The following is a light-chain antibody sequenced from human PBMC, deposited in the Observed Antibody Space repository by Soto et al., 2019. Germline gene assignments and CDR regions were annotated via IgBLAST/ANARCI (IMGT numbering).Light chain of an antibody. Sequence: QSVLTQPPSVSGAPGQRVTIACTGNNSNIGAGYDVHWYQQLPGTAPKLLIYGNSNRPSGVPDRFSGSKSGTSASLAITGLQAEDEADYYCQSYDSSLSGSGVFGGGTQLTVL. CDR3: QSYDSSLSGSGV. J-gene: IGLJ7*01. CDR2: GNS. CDR1: NSNIGAGYD. V-gene: IGLV1-40*01.